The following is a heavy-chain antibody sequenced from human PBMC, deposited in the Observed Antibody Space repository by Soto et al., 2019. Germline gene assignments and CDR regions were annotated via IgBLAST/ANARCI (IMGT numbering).Heavy chain of an antibody. V-gene: IGHV1-69*08. Sequence: QVKLVQCGAEVKKPGSSVKVSCKASGGTFSTSTFTWVRQAPGQGREWMGSIIPILDTADYAQKVQCRVSTAADTSTSPAYMAPNSLRPEHTAVSYCARDSPIGSVDSGYAAIHYWGQGTLVTVSS. CDR3: ARDSPIGSVDSGYAAIHY. CDR2: IIPILDTA. J-gene: IGHJ4*02. CDR1: GGTFSTST. D-gene: IGHD5-12*01.